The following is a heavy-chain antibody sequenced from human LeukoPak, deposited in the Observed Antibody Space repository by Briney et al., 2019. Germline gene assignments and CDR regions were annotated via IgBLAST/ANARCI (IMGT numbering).Heavy chain of an antibody. Sequence: GGSLRLSCAASGFTFSSYAMSWVRQAPGKGLEWVSAISGSGGSTYYADSVKGRFTISRDNSKNTLYLQMNSLRAEDTAVYYCAKDLVNYYDSSGLSPWGQGTLVTVSS. D-gene: IGHD3-22*01. CDR2: ISGSGGST. CDR3: AKDLVNYYDSSGLSP. J-gene: IGHJ5*02. V-gene: IGHV3-23*01. CDR1: GFTFSSYA.